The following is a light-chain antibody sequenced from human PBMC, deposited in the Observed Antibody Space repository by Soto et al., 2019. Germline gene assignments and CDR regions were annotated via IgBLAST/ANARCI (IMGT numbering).Light chain of an antibody. CDR2: GAS. CDR1: QGIGDT. CDR3: QQYDSSPKT. Sequence: EVMLTKSPITLSVSPGKRVTLSCRASQGIGDTLAWYQQKPGQAPRLLIYGASSRATGIPDRFSGSGSGTDFTLTIIRLEPEDFTVYYCQQYDSSPKTFGQGTKVDIK. V-gene: IGKV3-20*01. J-gene: IGKJ1*01.